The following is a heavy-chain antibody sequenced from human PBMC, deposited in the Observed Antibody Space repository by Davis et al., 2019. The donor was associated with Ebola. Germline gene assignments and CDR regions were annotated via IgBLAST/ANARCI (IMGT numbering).Heavy chain of an antibody. CDR2: IYYSGST. Sequence: MPSETLSLTCTASGGSISSYYWSWIRQPPGKGLEWIGYIYYSGSTNYNPSLKSRVTISVDTSKNQFSLKLSSVTAADTAVYFCARAEYNTDGVVMDVWGKGTTVTVSS. J-gene: IGHJ6*04. V-gene: IGHV4-59*01. D-gene: IGHD1-14*01. CDR3: ARAEYNTDGVVMDV. CDR1: GGSISSYY.